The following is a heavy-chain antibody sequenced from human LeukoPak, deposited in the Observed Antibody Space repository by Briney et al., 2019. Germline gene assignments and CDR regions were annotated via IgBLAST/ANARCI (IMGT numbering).Heavy chain of an antibody. V-gene: IGHV4-34*01. D-gene: IGHD3-22*01. Sequence: SETLSLTCAVYGGSFSGYYWSWIRQPPGKGLEWIGEINHSGSTNYNPSLKSRVTISVDTSKNQFSLKLSSVTAADTAVYYCARGGYYYDSSGYPPDFFDYWGQGTLVTVSS. CDR3: ARGGYYYDSSGYPPDFFDY. CDR2: INHSGST. J-gene: IGHJ4*02. CDR1: GGSFSGYY.